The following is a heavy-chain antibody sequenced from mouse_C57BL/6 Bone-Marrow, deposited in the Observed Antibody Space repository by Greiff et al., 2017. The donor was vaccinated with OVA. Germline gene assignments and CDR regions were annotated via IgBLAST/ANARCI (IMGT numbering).Heavy chain of an antibody. CDR2: IYPGDGDT. V-gene: IGHV1-80*01. D-gene: IGHD2-4*01. Sequence: VQLQQSGAELVKPGASVKISCKASGYAFSSYWMNWVKQRPGKGLEWIGQIYPGDGDTNYNGKFKGKATLTADKSSSTAYMQLSSLTSEDSAVYFCAPIYYDYEPFAYWGQGTLVTVSA. J-gene: IGHJ3*01. CDR1: GYAFSSYW. CDR3: APIYYDYEPFAY.